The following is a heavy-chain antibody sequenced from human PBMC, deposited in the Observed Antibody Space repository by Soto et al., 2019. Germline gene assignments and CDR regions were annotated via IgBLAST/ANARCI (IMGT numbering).Heavy chain of an antibody. V-gene: IGHV4-31*03. J-gene: IGHJ2*01. CDR1: GGSITSDGYY. D-gene: IGHD4-17*01. CDR2: IYYTGST. CDR3: ARNDYCDYGWYFDL. Sequence: QVQLQESGPGLVKPSQTLSLTCTVSGGSITSDGYYWNWIRQHPERGLEWIGYIYYTGSTYYNPSLRSRVAISMDTSKNQVSLKLNFVTAADTAVYFCARNDYCDYGWYFDLWGRGTLVAVSS.